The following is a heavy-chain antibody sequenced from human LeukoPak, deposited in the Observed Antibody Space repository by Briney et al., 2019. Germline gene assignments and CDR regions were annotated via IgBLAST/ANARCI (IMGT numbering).Heavy chain of an antibody. J-gene: IGHJ5*02. Sequence: PSETLSLTCAVYGGSFSGYYWSWIRQPPGKGVGWIGEINHSGSTSYNPSLKSRVTISVDTSKNQFSLKLSSVTAADTAVYYCARSYDFWRKYNNWFDPWGQGTLVTVSS. CDR2: INHSGST. CDR3: ARSYDFWRKYNNWFDP. D-gene: IGHD3-3*01. CDR1: GGSFSGYY. V-gene: IGHV4-34*01.